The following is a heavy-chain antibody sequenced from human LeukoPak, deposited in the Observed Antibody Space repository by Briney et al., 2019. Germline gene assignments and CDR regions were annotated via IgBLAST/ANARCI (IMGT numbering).Heavy chain of an antibody. Sequence: SETLSLTCTVSGGSISSGDYYWSWIHQPPGKGLEWIGYIYYSGSTYYNPSLESRVTISVDTSKNQFSLKLSSVTAADTAVYYCARDLAGGHDAFDIWGQGTMVTVSS. CDR2: IYYSGST. J-gene: IGHJ3*02. CDR1: GGSISSGDYY. D-gene: IGHD3-16*01. CDR3: ARDLAGGHDAFDI. V-gene: IGHV4-30-4*01.